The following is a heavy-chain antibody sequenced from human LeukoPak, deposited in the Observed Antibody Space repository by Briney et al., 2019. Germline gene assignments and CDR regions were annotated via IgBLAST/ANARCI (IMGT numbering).Heavy chain of an antibody. Sequence: GGSLRLSCAASGFTFDDYAMHWVRQAPGKGLEWVSGISWDSGSIGYADSVKGRFTISRDNAKNSLYLQMNSLRAEDTALYYCAKETESGIHYDILTGYHISYFDYWGQGTLVTVSS. J-gene: IGHJ4*02. V-gene: IGHV3-9*01. CDR3: AKETESGIHYDILTGYHISYFDY. CDR1: GFTFDDYA. CDR2: ISWDSGSI. D-gene: IGHD3-9*01.